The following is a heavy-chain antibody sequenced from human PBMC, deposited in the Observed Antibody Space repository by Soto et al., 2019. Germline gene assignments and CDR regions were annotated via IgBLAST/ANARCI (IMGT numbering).Heavy chain of an antibody. CDR3: ARDSGYQLALRGYYYYYTDV. D-gene: IGHD2-2*01. CDR2: ILSTSGSI. V-gene: IGHV3-21*01. CDR1: GLTFSSCS. J-gene: IGHJ6*03. Sequence: EVQLVESGGGLVKPGGSLRLSCAASGLTFSSCSFNWVRQAPGKGLEWVSFILSTSGSIYYADSVKGRLTISRDSAKNSLYLQMNSLKDEDTAVYYCARDSGYQLALRGYYYYYTDVWGKRTTVTVSS.